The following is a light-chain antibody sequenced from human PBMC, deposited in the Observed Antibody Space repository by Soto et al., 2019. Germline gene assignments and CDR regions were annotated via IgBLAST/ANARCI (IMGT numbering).Light chain of an antibody. CDR1: QSVSSN. J-gene: IGKJ4*01. V-gene: IGKV3-15*01. CDR2: AAS. CDR3: QQYNNWPLT. Sequence: EIVMTQSPAPLSVFSGERAILSCRASQSVSSNLAWYQQKPGHPPRLLIYAASTRATGLPARFSGSGSGTEFTLTISSLQSEDFAVYYCQQYNNWPLTCGGGTKGDIK.